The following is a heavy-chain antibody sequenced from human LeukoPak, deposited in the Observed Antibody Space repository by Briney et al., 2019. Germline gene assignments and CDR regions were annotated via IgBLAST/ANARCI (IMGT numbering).Heavy chain of an antibody. D-gene: IGHD4-17*01. CDR1: GGSISSSSYY. CDR3: ARHNDGDYGGPDY. Sequence: SETLSLTCTVSGGSISSSSYYWGWIRQPPGMGLEWIGSIYYSGSTYYNPSLKSRVTISVDTSKNQFSLKLSSVTAADTAVYYCARHNDGDYGGPDYWGQGTLVTVSS. J-gene: IGHJ4*02. V-gene: IGHV4-39*01. CDR2: IYYSGST.